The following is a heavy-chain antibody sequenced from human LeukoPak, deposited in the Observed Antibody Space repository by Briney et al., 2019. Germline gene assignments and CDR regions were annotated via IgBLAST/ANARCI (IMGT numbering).Heavy chain of an antibody. J-gene: IGHJ4*02. CDR1: GGSISSYY. V-gene: IGHV4-4*07. D-gene: IGHD3-22*01. CDR2: IYTSGST. Sequence: SETLSLTCSVSGGSISSYYWSWIRQPAGKGLEWIGRIYTSGSTNYNPSLKSRVTMSVDTSKNQFSLKLSSVTAADTAVYYCARDEPFYYYDSSGYYYYFDYWGQGTLVTVSS. CDR3: ARDEPFYYYDSSGYYYYFDY.